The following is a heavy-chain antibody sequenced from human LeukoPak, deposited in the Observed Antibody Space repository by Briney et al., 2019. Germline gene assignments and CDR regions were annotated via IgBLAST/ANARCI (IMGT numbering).Heavy chain of an antibody. CDR3: ARGSSGGESIGY. Sequence: SVKVSCKASGGTFSIYTISWVRQAPGQGLEWMGRIIPILGIANYAQKFQGRVTITADKSTSTAYMELSSLRSEDTAVYYCARGSSGGESIGYWGQGTLVTVSS. V-gene: IGHV1-69*02. J-gene: IGHJ4*02. CDR2: IIPILGIA. D-gene: IGHD2-21*01. CDR1: GGTFSIYT.